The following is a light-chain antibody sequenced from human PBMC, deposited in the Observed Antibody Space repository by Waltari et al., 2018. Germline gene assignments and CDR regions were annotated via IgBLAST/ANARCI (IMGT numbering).Light chain of an antibody. CDR2: KAS. Sequence: DIQLTQSPSPLSASVGDRVTLTCRASQDIGTWLAWYQQKPGKAPKLLLYKASRLQSGVPSRFSGRGSGTEFTLTISSLQPEDFATFYCQQFDTYPWTFGQGTKVDIK. CDR3: QQFDTYPWT. CDR1: QDIGTW. J-gene: IGKJ1*01. V-gene: IGKV1-5*03.